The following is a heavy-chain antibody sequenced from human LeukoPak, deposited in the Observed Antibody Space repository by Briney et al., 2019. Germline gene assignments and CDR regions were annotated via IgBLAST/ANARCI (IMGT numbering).Heavy chain of an antibody. D-gene: IGHD3-22*01. Sequence: PSETLSLTCTVSGYSISSGYYWGWIRQPPGQGLEWIGSIYHSGSNYYNPSLKSRVTIAVDTSKIQCYLKLSSVTAADTPVYRCARVRTLTTYYYERSGRRGRFDYWGQGTLVTVSS. CDR1: GYSISSGYY. V-gene: IGHV4-38-2*02. J-gene: IGHJ4*02. CDR3: ARVRTLTTYYYERSGRRGRFDY. CDR2: IYHSGSN.